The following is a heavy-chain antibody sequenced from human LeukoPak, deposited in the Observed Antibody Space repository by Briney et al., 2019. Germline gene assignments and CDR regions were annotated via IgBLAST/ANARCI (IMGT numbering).Heavy chain of an antibody. J-gene: IGHJ4*02. D-gene: IGHD3-22*01. CDR3: ARLITTPIRYYFDY. V-gene: IGHV4-34*01. CDR2: ISHNGST. CDR1: SGSFSVYY. Sequence: SETLSLTCAVSSGSFSVYYWNWIRQPPRKELECIAKISHNGSTNYNPSLKSRVTISADTSEKNFSLRQNSATAADTALYYCARLITTPIRYYFDYWGQGTLVTVSS.